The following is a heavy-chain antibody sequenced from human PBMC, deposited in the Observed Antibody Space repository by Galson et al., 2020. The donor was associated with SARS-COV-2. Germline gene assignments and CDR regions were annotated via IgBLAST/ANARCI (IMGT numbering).Heavy chain of an antibody. V-gene: IGHV5-51*01. CDR1: GYSFTSYW. D-gene: IGHD6-13*01. CDR3: ARLRGSSWYFCYYFDY. Sequence: KIGESLKISCKGSGYSFTSYWIGWVRQMPGKGLEWMGIIYPGDSDTRYSPSFQGQVTISADKSISTAYLQWSSLKASDTAMYYCARLRGSSWYFCYYFDYWGQGTLVTVSS. J-gene: IGHJ4*02. CDR2: IYPGDSDT.